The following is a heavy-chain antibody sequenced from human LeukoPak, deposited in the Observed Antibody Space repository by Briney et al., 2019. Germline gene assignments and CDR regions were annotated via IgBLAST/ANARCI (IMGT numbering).Heavy chain of an antibody. D-gene: IGHD3-16*01. CDR2: IRSSSRYI. Sequence: PGGSRRLSCAASGFTFSSYSMNWVRQAPGKWREWVSSIRSSSRYIYHADSVKGRFTISRENAKNSLYLQVNSLSAEETAVYYCARDSSWDYVWGSFIDYWGQGTLVTVSS. CDR1: GFTFSSYS. CDR3: ARDSSWDYVWGSFIDY. V-gene: IGHV3-21*01. J-gene: IGHJ4*02.